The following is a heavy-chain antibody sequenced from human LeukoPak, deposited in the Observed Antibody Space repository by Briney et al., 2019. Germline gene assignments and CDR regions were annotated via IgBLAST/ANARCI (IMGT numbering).Heavy chain of an antibody. V-gene: IGHV4-39*01. D-gene: IGHD4-17*01. CDR3: ARLDYEEPFDY. CDR1: GVSISSSSYY. J-gene: IGHJ4*02. Sequence: SETLSLTCTVSGVSISSSSYYWGWIRQPPGKGLEWIGSIYYSGSTYYNPSLKSRVTISVDTSKNQFSLKLSSVTAADTAVYYCARLDYEEPFDYWGQGTLVTVSS. CDR2: IYYSGST.